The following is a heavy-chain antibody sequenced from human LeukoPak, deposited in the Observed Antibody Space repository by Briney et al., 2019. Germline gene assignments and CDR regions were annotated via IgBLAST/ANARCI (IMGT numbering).Heavy chain of an antibody. CDR2: INHSGST. CDR3: ARGPRDFDY. J-gene: IGHJ4*02. CDR1: GGSFSGYY. Sequence: SETLSLTCAVYGGSFSGYYWSWIRQPPGKGLGWIGEINHSGSTNYNPSLKSRVTISVDTSKNQFSLKLSSVTAADTAVCYCARGPRDFDYWGQGTLVTVSS. V-gene: IGHV4-34*01.